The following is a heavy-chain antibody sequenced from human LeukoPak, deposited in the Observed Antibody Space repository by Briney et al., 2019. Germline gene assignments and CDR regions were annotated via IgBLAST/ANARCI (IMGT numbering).Heavy chain of an antibody. J-gene: IGHJ4*02. CDR2: ISSSSSTI. CDR1: GFTFSSYS. D-gene: IGHD5-18*01. Sequence: GGSLRLSCAASGFTFSSYSMNWVRQAPGKGLEWVSYISSSSSTIYYADSVKGRFTISRDNAKNSLYLQMNSLRAEDTAVYYCARCGPGYSYGIIDYWGQGTLVTVSS. V-gene: IGHV3-48*04. CDR3: ARCGPGYSYGIIDY.